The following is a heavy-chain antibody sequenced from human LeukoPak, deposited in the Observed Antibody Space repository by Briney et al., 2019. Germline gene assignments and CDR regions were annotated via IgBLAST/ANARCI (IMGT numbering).Heavy chain of an antibody. Sequence: PGRSLRLSCAASGFTFSSYGMHWVRQAPGKGLEWVAVISYDGSNKYYADSVKGRFTISRDNSKNTLYLQMNSLRAEDTAVYYCARDTHYSILTGYSYYYGMDVWGQWATVTVSS. CDR2: ISYDGSNK. V-gene: IGHV3-30*03. J-gene: IGHJ6*01. CDR1: GFTFSSYG. D-gene: IGHD3-9*01. CDR3: ARDTHYSILTGYSYYYGMDV.